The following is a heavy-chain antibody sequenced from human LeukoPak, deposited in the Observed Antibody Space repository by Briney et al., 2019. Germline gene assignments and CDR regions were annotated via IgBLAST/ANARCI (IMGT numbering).Heavy chain of an antibody. Sequence: GGSLRLSCAASGFTFSSYWMSWVRQAPGKGLEWVAIMKYDGSEKHYVDSVKGRFTIARDNAKNSLYLQMNSLRAEDTAVYYCARDIEAAGLFLDYWGQGTLVTVSS. J-gene: IGHJ4*02. D-gene: IGHD6-13*01. CDR2: MKYDGSEK. CDR3: ARDIEAAGLFLDY. CDR1: GFTFSSYW. V-gene: IGHV3-7*01.